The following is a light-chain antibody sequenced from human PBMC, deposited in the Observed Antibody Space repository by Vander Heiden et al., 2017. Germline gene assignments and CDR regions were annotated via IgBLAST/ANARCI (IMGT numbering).Light chain of an antibody. CDR1: KLGDKY. Sequence: SYELTQPPSVYVSPGQTASINCSGDKLGDKYACWYQQKPGQAPVLVIYQDSKRPSGIPERFSGSNSGNTATLTISGTQAMDEADYYCQTWDSSTVVFGGGTSLTV. CDR2: QDS. J-gene: IGLJ3*02. V-gene: IGLV3-1*01. CDR3: QTWDSSTVV.